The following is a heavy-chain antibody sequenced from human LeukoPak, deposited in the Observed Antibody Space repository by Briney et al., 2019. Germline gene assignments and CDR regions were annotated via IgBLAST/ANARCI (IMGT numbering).Heavy chain of an antibody. D-gene: IGHD1-20*01. V-gene: IGHV1-69*01. CDR1: GGTFSSYA. J-gene: IGHJ4*02. CDR3: ARVGYNFPQFDY. CDR2: IIPIFGTA. Sequence: SVKVSCKASGGTFSSYAISWVRQAPGQGLEWMGGIIPIFGTANYAQKFQGRVTITADESTSTAYMELSSLRSEDTAVYYCARVGYNFPQFDYWGREPWSPSP.